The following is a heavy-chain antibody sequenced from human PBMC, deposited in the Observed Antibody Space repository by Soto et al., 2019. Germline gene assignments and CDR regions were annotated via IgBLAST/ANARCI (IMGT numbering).Heavy chain of an antibody. J-gene: IGHJ3*01. CDR1: GGSISSSSHY. CDR3: ASHWYYYESSGYYWQ. V-gene: IGHV4-39*01. D-gene: IGHD3-22*01. Sequence: QLQLQESGPGLMKPSETLSLICTVSGGSISSSSHYWGWIRQPPGKGLEWIGSIYYSGSTYYNPSLTSRVTISVDTSKNQFSLKLSSVTAADTAVFYCASHWYYYESSGYYWQWGQGTMVTVSA. CDR2: IYYSGST.